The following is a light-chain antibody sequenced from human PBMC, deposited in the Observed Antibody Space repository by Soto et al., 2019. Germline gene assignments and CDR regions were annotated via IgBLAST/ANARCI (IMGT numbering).Light chain of an antibody. CDR1: QSVSSSY. Sequence: EIVLTQSPGTLSLSPGERATLSCRASQSVSSSYLAWYQQKPGQAPRLLIYAASSRATGSPDRFSGGGSGTDFTLTISRLEPEDFAVYYCQQYGSSPPITFGQGTRLEIK. V-gene: IGKV3-20*01. J-gene: IGKJ5*01. CDR2: AAS. CDR3: QQYGSSPPIT.